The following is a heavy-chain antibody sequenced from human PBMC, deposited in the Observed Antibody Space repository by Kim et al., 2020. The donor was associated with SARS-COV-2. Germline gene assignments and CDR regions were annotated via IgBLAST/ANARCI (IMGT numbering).Heavy chain of an antibody. D-gene: IGHD3-22*01. CDR3: AREGPFYYYDSDRPIFYFDY. Sequence: SETLSLTCSVSYDSITSSAFYWNWIRQQPRKGLEWVGSISSTGKTDYNPSLKSRVTLSVDTSKRQFSLIVTAVTAADTAVYYCAREGPFYYYDSDRPIFYFDYWGQGALVTVSS. CDR1: YDSITSSAFY. V-gene: IGHV4-31*03. J-gene: IGHJ4*02. CDR2: ISSTGKT.